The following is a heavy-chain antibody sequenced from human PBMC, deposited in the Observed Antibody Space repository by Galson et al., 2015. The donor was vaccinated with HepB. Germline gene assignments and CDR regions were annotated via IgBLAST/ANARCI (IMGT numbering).Heavy chain of an antibody. CDR2: MNPNSGNT. CDR1: GYTFTSYD. D-gene: IGHD6-6*01. Sequence: SVKVSCKASGYTFTSYDINWVRQAIGQGLEWMGWMNPNSGNTGYAQKFQGRVTMTRNTSISTAYMELSSLRSEDTAVYYCARGRIAARWFDPWGQGTLVTVSS. J-gene: IGHJ5*02. V-gene: IGHV1-8*01. CDR3: ARGRIAARWFDP.